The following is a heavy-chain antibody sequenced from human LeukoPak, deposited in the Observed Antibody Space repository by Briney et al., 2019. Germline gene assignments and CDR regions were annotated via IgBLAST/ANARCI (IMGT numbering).Heavy chain of an antibody. Sequence: AASVKVSCKASGYTFTDYYILWVRQAPGQGPEWMGWINPNSGGATYAQNFKGRVTMTRDTSISTAYMELSRLRSDDTAVYYCARDGYYEYVWGSYRYNNWFDPWGQGTLVTVSS. CDR2: INPNSGGA. CDR3: ARDGYYEYVWGSYRYNNWFDP. CDR1: GYTFTDYY. V-gene: IGHV1-2*02. J-gene: IGHJ5*02. D-gene: IGHD3-16*02.